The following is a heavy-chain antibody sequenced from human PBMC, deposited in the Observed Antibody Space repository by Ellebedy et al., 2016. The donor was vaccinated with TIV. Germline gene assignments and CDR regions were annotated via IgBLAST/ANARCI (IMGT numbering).Heavy chain of an antibody. CDR3: ARHSRGGGGCSGGSCPPGYWFDP. CDR2: IYPGDSDT. V-gene: IGHV5-51*01. Sequence: GESLKISCKGSGYSFTSYWIGWVRQMPGKGLEWMGIIYPGDSDTRYSPSFQGQVTISADKSISTAYLQWSSLKASDTAMYYCARHSRGGGGCSGGSCPPGYWFDPWGQGTLVTVSS. J-gene: IGHJ5*02. CDR1: GYSFTSYW. D-gene: IGHD2-15*01.